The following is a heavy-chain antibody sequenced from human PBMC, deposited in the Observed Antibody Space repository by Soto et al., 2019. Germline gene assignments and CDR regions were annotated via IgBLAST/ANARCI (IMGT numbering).Heavy chain of an antibody. CDR2: ISAYNGNT. D-gene: IGHD2-21*01. CDR3: ARGAQAVWWSNHDYFGMDV. Sequence: QVQLVQSGAEVKKPGASVKVSCKASGYTFTSYGISWVRQAPGQGLEWMGWISAYNGNTNYAQKLQGRVTMTTDTSTSTADMVLRGLRSDDTAVYYCARGAQAVWWSNHDYFGMDVWGQGNTVIVSS. CDR1: GYTFTSYG. V-gene: IGHV1-18*01. J-gene: IGHJ6*02.